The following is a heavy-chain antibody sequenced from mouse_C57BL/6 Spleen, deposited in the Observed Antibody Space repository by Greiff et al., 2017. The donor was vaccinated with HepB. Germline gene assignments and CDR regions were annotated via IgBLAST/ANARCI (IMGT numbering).Heavy chain of an antibody. D-gene: IGHD1-1*01. CDR3: TYYSYYGSSFDY. Sequence: VQLKESGAELVRPGASVKLSCTASGFNIKDDYMHWVKQRPEQGLEWIGWIDPENGDTEYASKFQGKATITADTSSNTAYLQLSSLTSEDIAVYYCTYYSYYGSSFDYWGQGTTLTVSS. J-gene: IGHJ2*01. CDR1: GFNIKDDY. V-gene: IGHV14-4*01. CDR2: IDPENGDT.